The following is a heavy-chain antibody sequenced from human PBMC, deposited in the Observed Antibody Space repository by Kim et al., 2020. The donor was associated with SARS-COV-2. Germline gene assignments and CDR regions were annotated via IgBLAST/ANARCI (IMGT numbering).Heavy chain of an antibody. V-gene: IGHV3-23*01. CDR3: AKSVAGTWTFDY. CDR1: GFTFSSYA. J-gene: IGHJ4*02. D-gene: IGHD6-19*01. CDR2: ILGSGRTT. Sequence: GGSLRLSCAASGFTFSSYAMTWVRQAPGKGPEWVSVILGSGRTTYYADSVKGRFTVSRDNSKNTLYLQMNSLRADDTAVFYCAKSVAGTWTFDYWGQGTL.